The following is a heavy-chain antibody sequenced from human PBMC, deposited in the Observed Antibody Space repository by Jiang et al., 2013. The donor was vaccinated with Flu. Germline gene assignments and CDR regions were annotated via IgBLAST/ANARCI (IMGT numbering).Heavy chain of an antibody. D-gene: IGHD3-22*01. Sequence: SGISGSGGSTYYADSAKGRFTISRDNSKNTLYLQMNSLRAEDTAVYYCAKDHYDTSPPALVFQHWGQGTLVTVSS. V-gene: IGHV3-23*01. J-gene: IGHJ1*01. CDR2: ISGSGGST. CDR3: AKDHYDTSPPALVFQH.